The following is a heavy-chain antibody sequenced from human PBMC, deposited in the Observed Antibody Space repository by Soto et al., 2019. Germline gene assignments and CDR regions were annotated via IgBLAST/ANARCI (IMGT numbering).Heavy chain of an antibody. CDR2: IYYSGST. Sequence: SETLSLTCTVSGGSISSSSYYWGWIRQPPGKGLEWIGSIYYSGSTYYNPSLKSRVTISVDTSKNQFSLKLSSVTAADTAVFYCARAAMYYDSSGYYYYFDYWGQGTLVTVSS. CDR1: GGSISSSSYY. V-gene: IGHV4-39*01. D-gene: IGHD3-22*01. J-gene: IGHJ4*02. CDR3: ARAAMYYDSSGYYYYFDY.